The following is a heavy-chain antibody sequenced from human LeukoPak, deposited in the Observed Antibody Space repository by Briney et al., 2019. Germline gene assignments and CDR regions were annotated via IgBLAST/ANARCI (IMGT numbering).Heavy chain of an antibody. CDR2: ISSSSSYI. V-gene: IGHV3-21*01. CDR1: GFTFSSYS. D-gene: IGHD2-15*01. J-gene: IGHJ4*02. CDR3: ARGAEDIVVVVAAYDY. Sequence: GGSLRLSCAASGFTFSSYSMNWVRQAPGKGLECVSSISSSSSYIYYADSVKGRFTISRDNAKNTLYLQMNSLRAEDTAVYYCARGAEDIVVVVAAYDYWGQGTLVTVSS.